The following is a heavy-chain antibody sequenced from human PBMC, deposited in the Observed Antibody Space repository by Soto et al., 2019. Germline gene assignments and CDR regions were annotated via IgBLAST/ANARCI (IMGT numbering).Heavy chain of an antibody. D-gene: IGHD3-22*01. CDR2: SDSAGRT. J-gene: IGHJ4*02. CDR3: AKVGNSYERYYFVY. CDR1: GFTFSSYA. V-gene: IGHV3-23*01. Sequence: GGSLRLSCAASGFTFSSYAMSWVRQAPGKGLEWVSVSDSAGRTYYADSVKGRFTISRDNSKNTLYLQMNSLRAEDTAVYSCAKVGNSYERYYFVYWGQGT.